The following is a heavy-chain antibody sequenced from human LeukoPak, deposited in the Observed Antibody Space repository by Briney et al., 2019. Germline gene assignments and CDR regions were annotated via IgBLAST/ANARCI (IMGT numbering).Heavy chain of an antibody. CDR3: ARDRYLPLYFDY. D-gene: IGHD3-16*02. Sequence: SETLSLTCAVYGGSFSGYYWSWIRQPPGKGLEWIGEINHSGSTNYNPSLKSRVTISVDTSKNQFSLKLSSVTAADTAVYYCARDRYLPLYFDYWGQGTLVTVSS. V-gene: IGHV4-34*01. CDR1: GGSFSGYY. J-gene: IGHJ4*02. CDR2: INHSGST.